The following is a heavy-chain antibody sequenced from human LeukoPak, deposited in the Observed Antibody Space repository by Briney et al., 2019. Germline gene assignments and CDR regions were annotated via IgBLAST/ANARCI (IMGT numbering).Heavy chain of an antibody. D-gene: IGHD6-6*01. CDR1: GFTFSSYW. CDR2: INYDGSST. CDR3: ARDRAGAARAYMDV. J-gene: IGHJ6*04. Sequence: GGSLRLSCAASGFTFSSYWMHWVRQAPGKGLVWVSRINYDGSSTNYADSVKGRFTISRDNAKNTLYVQMDSLRAEDTAVYYCARDRAGAARAYMDVWGKGTTVTVSS. V-gene: IGHV3-74*01.